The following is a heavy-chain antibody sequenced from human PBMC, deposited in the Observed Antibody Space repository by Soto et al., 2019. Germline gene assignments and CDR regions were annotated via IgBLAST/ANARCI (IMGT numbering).Heavy chain of an antibody. J-gene: IGHJ6*02. V-gene: IGHV4-59*01. CDR2: IYYSGST. D-gene: IGHD4-17*01. Sequence: QVQLQESGPGLVKPSETLSLTCTVSGGSISSYYWSWIRQPPGKGLEWIGYIYYSGSTNYNPSLKSRVTISVDTSKNQFSLKLSSVTAADTAVYYCARANGDYRYYYYGMDVWGQGTTVTVSS. CDR1: GGSISSYY. CDR3: ARANGDYRYYYYGMDV.